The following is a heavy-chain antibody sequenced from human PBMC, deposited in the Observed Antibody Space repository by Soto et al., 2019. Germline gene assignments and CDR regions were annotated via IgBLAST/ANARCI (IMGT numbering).Heavy chain of an antibody. Sequence: QLQLQESGPGLVKPSETLSLTCTVSGGPIHSSTYYWGWIRQPPGKTLEWIGSVYFSGTTYYNPSLAGRLTISVDTSKNQLSLRLKSVTAADTALYYCARVQAITGPPEDAFVIWGQGTRVIVSS. CDR3: ARVQAITGPPEDAFVI. CDR1: GGPIHSSTYY. D-gene: IGHD2-21*01. CDR2: VYFSGTT. J-gene: IGHJ3*02. V-gene: IGHV4-39*01.